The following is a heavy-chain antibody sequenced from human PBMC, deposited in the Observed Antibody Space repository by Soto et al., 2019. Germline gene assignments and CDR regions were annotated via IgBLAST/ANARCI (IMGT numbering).Heavy chain of an antibody. D-gene: IGHD2-8*01. CDR3: ARGGYCTNGVCYPLQTYRMDV. CDR1: GGSFSGYY. V-gene: IGHV4-34*01. CDR2: INHSGNT. Sequence: SETLSITCSIYGGSFSGYYWSWIRQPPGKGLEWIGEINHSGNTNYNPSLNSRVTISVDTPKNQFSLKLSSVTAADTAVYYCARGGYCTNGVCYPLQTYRMDVWGQGTTVTGSS. J-gene: IGHJ6*02.